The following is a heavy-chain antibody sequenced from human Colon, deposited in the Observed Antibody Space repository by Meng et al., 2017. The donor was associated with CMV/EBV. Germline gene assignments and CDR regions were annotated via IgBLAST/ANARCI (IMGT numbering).Heavy chain of an antibody. D-gene: IGHD2-2*01. V-gene: IGHV2-5*02. CDR1: GFSLETYGVG. CDR3: SRRRTSVPFDY. J-gene: IGHJ4*02. Sequence: QITFNESGPTLVKTPQTLTPTCTFSGFSLETYGVGVGWIRQPPGKAPEWVALIYWDDDKRYNPSLENRLRIAKDTSKNQVVLTMTNMGPVDTATYYCSRRRTSVPFDYWGQGILVTVSS. CDR2: IYWDDDK.